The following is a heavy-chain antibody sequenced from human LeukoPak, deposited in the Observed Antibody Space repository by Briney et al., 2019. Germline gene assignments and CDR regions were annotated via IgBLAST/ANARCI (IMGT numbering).Heavy chain of an antibody. J-gene: IGHJ4*02. CDR3: ARIAAAGTGFDY. V-gene: IGHV4-61*02. CDR2: IYTSGST. Sequence: SETLSLTCIVSGGSISSGSYYWSWIRQPAGKGLEWIGRIYTSGSTNYNPSLKSRVTISVDTSKNQFSLKMTSVTAADTAVYYCARIAAAGTGFDYWGQGTLVTVSS. CDR1: GGSISSGSYY. D-gene: IGHD6-13*01.